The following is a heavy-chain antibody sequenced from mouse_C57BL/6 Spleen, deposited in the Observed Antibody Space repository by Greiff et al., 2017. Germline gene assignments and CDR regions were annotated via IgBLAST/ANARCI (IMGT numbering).Heavy chain of an antibody. CDR1: GFTFSSYG. V-gene: IGHV5-6*01. J-gene: IGHJ4*01. CDR3: ARHVFLPDYAMDY. CDR2: ISSGGSYT. D-gene: IGHD2-10*01. Sequence: EVQGVESGGDLVKPGGSLKLSCAASGFTFSSYGMSWVRQTPDKRLEWVATISSGGSYTYYPDSVKGRFTISRDNAKNTLYLQMSSLKSEDTAMYYCARHVFLPDYAMDYWGQGTSVTVSS.